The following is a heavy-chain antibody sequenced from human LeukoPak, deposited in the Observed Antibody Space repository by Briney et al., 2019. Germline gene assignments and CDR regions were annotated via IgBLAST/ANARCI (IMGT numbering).Heavy chain of an antibody. D-gene: IGHD3-3*01. V-gene: IGHV1-2*02. J-gene: IGHJ4*02. CDR2: INPNSGGT. CDR1: GYTFTGYY. Sequence: ASVKVSCKASGYTFTGYYMHWVLQAPGQGLEWMGWINPNSGGTNYAQKVQGRVTMTRDTSISTAYMELSRLRSDDTAVYYCARGPDPNYDFWSGYPDYWGQGTLVTVSS. CDR3: ARGPDPNYDFWSGYPDY.